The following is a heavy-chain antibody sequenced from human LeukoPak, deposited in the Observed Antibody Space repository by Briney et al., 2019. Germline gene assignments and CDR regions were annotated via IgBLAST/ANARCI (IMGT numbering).Heavy chain of an antibody. J-gene: IGHJ6*03. Sequence: KSGESLKISCKGSGSSFTSYWICWVRQMPGKGLEWMAIIYPGDSDTRYSPSFQGQVTISADKSISTAYLQWSSLKASDTAMYYCARHSQWGVRTIGSYMDVWGKGTTVTVSS. D-gene: IGHD3-16*01. CDR2: IYPGDSDT. CDR1: GSSFTSYW. CDR3: ARHSQWGVRTIGSYMDV. V-gene: IGHV5-51*01.